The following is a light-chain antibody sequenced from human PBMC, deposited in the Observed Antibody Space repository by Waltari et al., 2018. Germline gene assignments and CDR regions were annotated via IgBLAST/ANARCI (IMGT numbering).Light chain of an antibody. CDR3: QQYNNWPPQDA. J-gene: IGKJ2*01. CDR1: QSVGGN. V-gene: IGKV3-15*01. CDR2: AAS. Sequence: EIVMTQSPATLSVSAGETATLSCRASQSVGGNLAWYQQKPGQAPRLLIYAASTRATGIPGRFSGSGSGTEFTLTISSLQSEDFAIYYCQQYNNWPPQDAFGQGTKLEIK.